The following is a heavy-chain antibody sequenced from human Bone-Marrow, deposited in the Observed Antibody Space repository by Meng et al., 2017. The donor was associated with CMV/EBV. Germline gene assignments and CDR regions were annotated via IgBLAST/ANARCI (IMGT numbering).Heavy chain of an antibody. Sequence: SVKVSCKASGGTFSSYAISWVRQAPGQGLEGMGGIIPIFGTANYAQKFQGRVTITTDESTSTAYMELSSLRSEDTAVYYCAGILTGDHGGLEYWGQGTLVTVSS. CDR2: IIPIFGTA. D-gene: IGHD7-27*01. CDR1: GGTFSSYA. J-gene: IGHJ4*02. V-gene: IGHV1-69*05. CDR3: AGILTGDHGGLEY.